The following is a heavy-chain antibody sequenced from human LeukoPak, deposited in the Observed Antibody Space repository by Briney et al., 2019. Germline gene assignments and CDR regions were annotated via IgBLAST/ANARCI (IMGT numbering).Heavy chain of an antibody. CDR1: GFTFRSYS. CDR3: AKGADSGDYLSPLDY. J-gene: IGHJ4*02. D-gene: IGHD4-17*01. Sequence: PGGSLRLSCAASGFTFRSYSVTWVRQAPGKGLEWVSVITGGGSSTDYADSVKGRFTISRDNSKDTVYLQMKSPRGEDTAVYYCAKGADSGDYLSPLDYWGQGTLVTVSS. CDR2: ITGGGSST. V-gene: IGHV3-23*01.